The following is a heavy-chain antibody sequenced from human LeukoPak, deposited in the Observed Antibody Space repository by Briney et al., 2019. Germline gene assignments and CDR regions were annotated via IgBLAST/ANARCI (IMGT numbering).Heavy chain of an antibody. V-gene: IGHV3-7*03. Sequence: GGSLRLSCAASGFTFGSYAMHWVRQAPGKGLEWVASIKQDGSEKYYVDSVKGRFTISRDNAKNSLYLQMNSLRAEDTAVFYCARDKSAGADTGSSFYYWGQGALVTVSS. CDR2: IKQDGSEK. D-gene: IGHD3-10*01. CDR3: ARDKSAGADTGSSFYY. J-gene: IGHJ4*02. CDR1: GFTFGSYA.